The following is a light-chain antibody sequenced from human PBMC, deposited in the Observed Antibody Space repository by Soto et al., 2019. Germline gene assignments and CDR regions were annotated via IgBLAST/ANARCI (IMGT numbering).Light chain of an antibody. CDR3: QTWGSGIVV. J-gene: IGLJ2*01. CDR1: SGHSNYA. CDR2: LNSDGSH. V-gene: IGLV4-69*01. Sequence: QLVLTQSPSASASLGASVKLTCTLSSGHSNYAIAWHQQQSEKGPRYLMKLNSDGSHSKWDGIPDRFSGSSSWAERYLTISSLQSEDEADYYCQTWGSGIVVFGGGTKLTVL.